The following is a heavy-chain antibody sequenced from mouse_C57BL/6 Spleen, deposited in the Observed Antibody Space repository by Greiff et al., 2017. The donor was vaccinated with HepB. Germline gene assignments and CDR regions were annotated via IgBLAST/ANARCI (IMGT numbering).Heavy chain of an antibody. J-gene: IGHJ2*01. CDR3: ARGDYHY. Sequence: DVMLVESGGDLVKPGGSLKLSCAASGFTFSSYGMSWVRQTPDKRLEWVATISSGGSYTYYPDSVKGRFTISRDNAKNTLYLQMSSLKSEDTAMYYCARGDYHYWGQGTTLTVSS. V-gene: IGHV5-6*02. D-gene: IGHD2-4*01. CDR1: GFTFSSYG. CDR2: ISSGGSYT.